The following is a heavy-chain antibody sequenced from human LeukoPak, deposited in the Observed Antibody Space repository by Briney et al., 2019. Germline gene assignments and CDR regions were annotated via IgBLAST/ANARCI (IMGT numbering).Heavy chain of an antibody. V-gene: IGHV4-34*01. CDR3: AKGVSR. CDR2: INESGNT. Sequence: SETLSLTCAVYGESFSDYYWTWFRQPPVKGLEWIGEINESGNTNYSPSLKSRVTILVDTSKTQFSLKLNSVTAADTATYYCAKGVSRWGQGTLVTVSS. D-gene: IGHD2-8*01. J-gene: IGHJ4*02. CDR1: GESFSDYY.